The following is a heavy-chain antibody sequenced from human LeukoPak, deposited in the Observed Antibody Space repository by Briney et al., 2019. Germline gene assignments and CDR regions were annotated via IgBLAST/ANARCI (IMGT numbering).Heavy chain of an antibody. D-gene: IGHD2-21*02. CDR2: ISSSSSYI. J-gene: IGHJ4*02. CDR3: ARDPRTVAYCGGDCYPDY. V-gene: IGHV3-21*01. CDR1: GFTFSSYS. Sequence: GGSLGLSCAASGFTFSSYSMNWVRQAPGKGLEWVSSISSSSSYIYYADSVKGRFTISRDNAKNSLYLQMNSLRAEDTAVYYCARDPRTVAYCGGDCYPDYWGQGTLVTVSS.